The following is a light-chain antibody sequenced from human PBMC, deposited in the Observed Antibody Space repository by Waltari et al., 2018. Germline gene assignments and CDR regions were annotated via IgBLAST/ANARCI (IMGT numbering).Light chain of an antibody. CDR1: SRDVGGYNY. CDR2: EVN. J-gene: IGLJ3*02. V-gene: IGLV2-8*01. CDR3: CSYAGSNTWV. Sequence: QSALTQPPSASGSPGQSVTIPCTGTSRDVGGYNYVACYQQYPGKAPKFMIYEVNKRPSGVPDRFSGSKSGNTASLTVSGLQAEDEADYYCCSYAGSNTWVFGGGTKLTVL.